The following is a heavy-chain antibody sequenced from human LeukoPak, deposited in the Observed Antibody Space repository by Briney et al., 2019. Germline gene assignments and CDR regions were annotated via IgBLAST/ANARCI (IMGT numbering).Heavy chain of an antibody. Sequence: EASVNVSCKASGGTFSSYAISWVRQAPGQGLEWMGGIIPIFGTANYAQKFQGRVTITADESTSTAYMELSSLRSEDTAVYYCARETRYQLLSYFDYWGQGTLVTVSS. CDR3: ARETRYQLLSYFDY. CDR2: IIPIFGTA. D-gene: IGHD2-2*01. J-gene: IGHJ4*02. CDR1: GGTFSSYA. V-gene: IGHV1-69*13.